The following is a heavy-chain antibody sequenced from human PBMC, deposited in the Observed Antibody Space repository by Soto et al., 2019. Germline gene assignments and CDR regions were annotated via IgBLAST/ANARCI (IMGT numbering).Heavy chain of an antibody. D-gene: IGHD6-6*01. CDR1: GGSISSYY. CDR3: ARGGTSSIAARHPNYFDY. Sequence: SETLSLTCTVSGGSISSYYWSWIRQPPGKGLEWIGYIYYSGSTNYNPSLKSRVTISVDTSKNQFSLKLSSVTAADTAVYYCARGGTSSIAARHPNYFDYWGQGTLVTVSS. CDR2: IYYSGST. J-gene: IGHJ4*02. V-gene: IGHV4-59*01.